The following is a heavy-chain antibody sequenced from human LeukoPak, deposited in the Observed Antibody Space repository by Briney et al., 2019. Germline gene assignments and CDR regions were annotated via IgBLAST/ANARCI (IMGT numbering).Heavy chain of an antibody. CDR1: GYTFTGYY. V-gene: IGHV1-2*02. Sequence: GASVKVSCKASGYTFTGYYMHWVRQAPGQGLEWMGWINPNSGGTNYAQKFQGRVTMTRDTSISTAYMELSRLRSDDTAVYYCARSDDYGDYGAFDIWGQGTMVTVSS. CDR3: ARSDDYGDYGAFDI. J-gene: IGHJ3*02. D-gene: IGHD4-17*01. CDR2: INPNSGGT.